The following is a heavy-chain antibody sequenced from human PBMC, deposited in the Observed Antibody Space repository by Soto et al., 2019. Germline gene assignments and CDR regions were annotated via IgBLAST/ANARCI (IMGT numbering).Heavy chain of an antibody. D-gene: IGHD4-4*01. V-gene: IGHV3-48*01. J-gene: IGHJ5*02. CDR3: ARDPRYSKSGGNWFDP. CDR2: ISSSSSTI. CDR1: GFTFSSYS. Sequence: GGPLRLSCAASGFTFSSYSMNLVRQAQGKGLEWVSYISSSSSTIYYADSVKGRFTISRDNAKNSLYLQMNSLRAEDTAVYYCARDPRYSKSGGNWFDPWGQGTLVTVSS.